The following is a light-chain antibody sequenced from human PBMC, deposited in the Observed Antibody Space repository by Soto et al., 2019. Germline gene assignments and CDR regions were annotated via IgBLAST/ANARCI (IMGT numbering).Light chain of an antibody. CDR1: QSVSSN. Sequence: EIVMTQSPGTLSVSPGERATLSCRASQSVSSNLAWYQQKPGQAPRLLIHGASTRATGIPARFSGSGSGTEFTLTISSLQSEDFAVYYCQQYNKWPLITFGQGTRLEIK. V-gene: IGKV3-15*01. J-gene: IGKJ5*01. CDR2: GAS. CDR3: QQYNKWPLIT.